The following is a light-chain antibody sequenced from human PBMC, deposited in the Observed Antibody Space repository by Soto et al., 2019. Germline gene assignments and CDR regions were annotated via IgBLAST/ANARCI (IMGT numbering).Light chain of an antibody. Sequence: DIQMTQSPSTLSASVGDRVTITCRASQSISSWLAWYQQKPGKAPKLLIYKASSLESGVPSRFSGSGSGTEFTLTISSLLPDDFATYYCQQYNSYPATFGQGTKVEIK. V-gene: IGKV1-5*03. CDR2: KAS. CDR3: QQYNSYPAT. J-gene: IGKJ1*01. CDR1: QSISSW.